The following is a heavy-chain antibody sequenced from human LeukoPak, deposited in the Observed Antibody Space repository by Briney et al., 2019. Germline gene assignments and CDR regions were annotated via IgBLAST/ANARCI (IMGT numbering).Heavy chain of an antibody. V-gene: IGHV1-2*02. Sequence: ASVSVSCKASGYTFTGYYMHWVRQAPGQGLEWMGWINPNSGGTNYAQKFQGRVTITRDTSISTDYMELNRLRSDDTDVYFFAIVKAVGTMVLVVIIASFYFDYWSQGSLVTVSS. CDR1: GYTFTGYY. CDR2: INPNSGGT. CDR3: AIVKAVGTMVLVVIIASFYFDY. D-gene: IGHD3-10*01. J-gene: IGHJ4*02.